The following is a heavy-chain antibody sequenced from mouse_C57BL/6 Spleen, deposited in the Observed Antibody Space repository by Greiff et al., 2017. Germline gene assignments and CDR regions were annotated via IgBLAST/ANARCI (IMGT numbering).Heavy chain of an antibody. V-gene: IGHV1-42*01. CDR3: ARRGYESAMDY. Sequence: EVQLQESGPELVKPGASVKISCKASGYSFTGYYMNWVKQSPEKSLEWIGEINPSTGGTTYNQKFKAKATLTVDKSDSTAYMQLKSLTSEDSAVYYCARRGYESAMDYWGQGTSVTVSS. D-gene: IGHD2-2*01. CDR2: INPSTGGT. CDR1: GYSFTGYY. J-gene: IGHJ4*01.